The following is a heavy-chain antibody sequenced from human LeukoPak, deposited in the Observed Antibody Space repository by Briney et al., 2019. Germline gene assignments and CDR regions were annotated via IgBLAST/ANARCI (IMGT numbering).Heavy chain of an antibody. CDR2: INWNGGST. J-gene: IGHJ3*02. Sequence: GGSLRLSCFASGFSFSIYWMHWVRQAPGKGLEWVSGINWNGGSTGYADSVKGRFTISRDNAKNSLYLQMNSLRAEDTALYYCARRDIVVVPASILGAFDIWGQGTMVTVSS. CDR3: ARRDIVVVPASILGAFDI. CDR1: GFSFSIYW. V-gene: IGHV3-20*04. D-gene: IGHD2-2*02.